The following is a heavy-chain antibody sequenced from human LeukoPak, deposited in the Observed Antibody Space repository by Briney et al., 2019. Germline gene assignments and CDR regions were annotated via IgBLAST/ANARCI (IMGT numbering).Heavy chain of an antibody. Sequence: ASVKVSCEASGYTFTSYAMNWVRQAPGQGLEWMGWINTNTGNPTYAQGFTGRFVFSLDTSVNTAYLQISSLKAEDTAVYYCAKEGTYGSSWSLNYWGQGTLVTVSS. CDR3: AKEGTYGSSWSLNY. J-gene: IGHJ4*02. D-gene: IGHD6-13*01. CDR2: INTNTGNP. V-gene: IGHV7-4-1*02. CDR1: GYTFTSYA.